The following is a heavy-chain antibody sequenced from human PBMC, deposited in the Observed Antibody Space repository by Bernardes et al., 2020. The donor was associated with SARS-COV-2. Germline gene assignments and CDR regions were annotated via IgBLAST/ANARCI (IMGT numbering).Heavy chain of an antibody. CDR3: ASERGYYYDRSGSLVGDV. CDR1: GGSFSDSY. V-gene: IGHV4-34*01. CDR2: IKYDGST. D-gene: IGHD3-22*01. Sequence: ETLSLTCGVYGGSFSDSYWSWIRQPPGKGLEWIGEIKYDGSTNYNSSLKSRLTMSVDTSKNQFSLRLSSVTAADTAVYYCASERGYYYDRSGSLVGDVWGQGTTVTVSS. J-gene: IGHJ6*02.